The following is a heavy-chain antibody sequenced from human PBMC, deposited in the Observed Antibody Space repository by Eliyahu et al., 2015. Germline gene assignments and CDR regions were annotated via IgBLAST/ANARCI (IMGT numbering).Heavy chain of an antibody. D-gene: IGHD4/OR15-4a*01. Sequence: EVQLLESGGGLVQPGGSLRLSCAASGFTFSSYAMSWARQAPGKGLEWVSAISGSGGSTYYADSVKGRFTISRDNSKNTLYLQMNSLRAEDTAVYYCAKDLGSGDYGTEGMDVWGQGTTVTVSS. CDR1: GFTFSSYA. CDR2: ISGSGGST. J-gene: IGHJ6*02. V-gene: IGHV3-23*01. CDR3: AKDLGSGDYGTEGMDV.